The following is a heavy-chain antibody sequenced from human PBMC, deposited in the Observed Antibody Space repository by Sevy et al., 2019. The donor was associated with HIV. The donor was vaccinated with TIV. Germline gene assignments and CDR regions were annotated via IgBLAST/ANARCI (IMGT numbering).Heavy chain of an antibody. Sequence: GGSLRLSCAASGFTFSGSAMHWVRQASGKGLEWVGRIRSKANSYATAYAASVKGRFTIARDDSKKTAYLQMNSLKTEDMAAYYCTRRGFDGYDHWGYYYYSMDVWGKGTTVTVSS. J-gene: IGHJ6*03. CDR2: IRSKANSYAT. CDR3: TRRGFDGYDHWGYYYYSMDV. V-gene: IGHV3-73*01. D-gene: IGHD5-12*01. CDR1: GFTFSGSA.